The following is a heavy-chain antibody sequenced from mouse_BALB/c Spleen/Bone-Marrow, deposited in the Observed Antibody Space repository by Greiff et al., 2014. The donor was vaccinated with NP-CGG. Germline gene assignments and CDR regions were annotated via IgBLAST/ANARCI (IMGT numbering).Heavy chain of an antibody. Sequence: DVQLQESGAELVKPGASVKLSCTASGFNIKDTYMHWVKQRPEQGLEWIGRIDPANGNTKYDPKFQGKATITADTSSNTAYQQLSSLTSEDTAVYYCAIYYYGSSGFAYWGQGTLVTVFA. CDR1: GFNIKDTY. CDR3: AIYYYGSSGFAY. J-gene: IGHJ3*01. D-gene: IGHD1-1*01. V-gene: IGHV14-3*02. CDR2: IDPANGNT.